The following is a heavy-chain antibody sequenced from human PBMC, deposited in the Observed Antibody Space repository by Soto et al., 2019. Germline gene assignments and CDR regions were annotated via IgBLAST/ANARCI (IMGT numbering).Heavy chain of an antibody. CDR3: AKDRRVTIAVALSDY. J-gene: IGHJ4*02. CDR2: ISGSGGST. V-gene: IGHV3-23*01. CDR1: GFTFSSYA. D-gene: IGHD6-19*01. Sequence: GGSLRLSCAASGFTFSSYAMSWVRQAPGKGLEWVSAISGSGGSTYYADSVKGRFTISRDNSKNTLYLQMNSLRAEDTAVYYCAKDRRVTIAVALSDYWGQGTMVTVYS.